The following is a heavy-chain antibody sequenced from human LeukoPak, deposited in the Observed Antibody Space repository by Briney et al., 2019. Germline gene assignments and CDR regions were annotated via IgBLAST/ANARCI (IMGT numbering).Heavy chain of an antibody. CDR2: IYYSGST. V-gene: IGHV4-39*01. J-gene: IGHJ4*02. D-gene: IGHD3-22*01. CDR3: GYDSSGSDGYY. Sequence: PSKTLSLTCTVSGVSISSSSYYWGWIRQPPGKGLEWIGSIYYSGSTYYNPSLKSRVTISVDTSKNQFSLKLSSVTAADTAVYYCGYDSSGSDGYYWGQGTLVTVSS. CDR1: GVSISSSSYY.